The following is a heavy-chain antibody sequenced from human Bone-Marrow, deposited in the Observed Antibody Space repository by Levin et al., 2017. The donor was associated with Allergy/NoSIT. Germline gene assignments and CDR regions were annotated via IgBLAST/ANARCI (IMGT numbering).Heavy chain of an antibody. CDR3: AKVVVGATGPFDY. J-gene: IGHJ4*02. CDR2: ISGSGGST. D-gene: IGHD1-26*01. Sequence: GASVKVSCAASGFTFSSYAMSWVRQAPGKGLEWVSAISGSGGSTYYADSVKGRFTISRDNSKNTLYLQMNSLRAEDTAVYYCAKVVVGATGPFDYWGQGTLVTVSS. V-gene: IGHV3-23*01. CDR1: GFTFSSYA.